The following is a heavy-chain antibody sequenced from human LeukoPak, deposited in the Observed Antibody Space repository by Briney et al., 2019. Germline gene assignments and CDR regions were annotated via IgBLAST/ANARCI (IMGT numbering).Heavy chain of an antibody. CDR3: ARGSDYYGSGSYGFDP. V-gene: IGHV1-8*01. J-gene: IGHJ5*02. CDR1: GYTLTSYD. CDR2: MNPNSGNT. Sequence: ASVEVSCTASGYTLTSYDINWVRQATGQGLEWMGWMNPNSGNTGYAQKFQGRVTMTRNTSISTAYMELSSLRSEDTAVYYCARGSDYYGSGSYGFDPWGQGTLVTVSS. D-gene: IGHD3-10*01.